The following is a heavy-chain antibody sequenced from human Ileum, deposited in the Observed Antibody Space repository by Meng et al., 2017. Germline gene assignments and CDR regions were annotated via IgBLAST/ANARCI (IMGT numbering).Heavy chain of an antibody. V-gene: IGHV4-4*07. J-gene: IGHJ5*01. CDR3: ATSENDVEFVS. CDR2: IYTGGNT. CDR1: GASMSSDY. Sequence: SETLSPTCTVSGASMSSDYWNWIRQAAGEGLEWIGRIYTGGNTNYNPSLNSRVTISVDTSKTQFSLGLTSVTAADTALYYCATSENDVEFVSWGQGTLVTVSS. D-gene: IGHD1-1*01.